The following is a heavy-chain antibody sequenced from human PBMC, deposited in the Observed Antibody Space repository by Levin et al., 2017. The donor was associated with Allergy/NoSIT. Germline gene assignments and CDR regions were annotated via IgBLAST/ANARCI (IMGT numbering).Heavy chain of an antibody. Sequence: SVKVSCKASGGTFSSYAISWVRQAPGQGLEWMGGIIPIFGTANYAQKFQGRVTITADESTSTAYMELSSLRSEDTAVYYCARNYYDSSGYYYNYYYYGMDVWGQGTTVTVSS. CDR2: IIPIFGTA. CDR3: ARNYYDSSGYYYNYYYYGMDV. CDR1: GGTFSSYA. D-gene: IGHD3-22*01. V-gene: IGHV1-69*13. J-gene: IGHJ6*02.